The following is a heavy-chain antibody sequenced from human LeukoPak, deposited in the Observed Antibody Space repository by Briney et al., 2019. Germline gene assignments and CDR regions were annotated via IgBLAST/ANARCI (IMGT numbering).Heavy chain of an antibody. CDR1: GGSTTSGSYY. J-gene: IGHJ5*02. D-gene: IGHD2-15*01. Sequence: PSETLSLTCTVSGGSTTSGSYYWGWIRQPPGKGLEWIGSIYYSGSTYYNPSLKSRVTISVDTSKKLFSLRLSSVTAADTAVYYCARVSCSGGACPFGSWFDPWGQGTLVTVSS. CDR2: IYYSGST. V-gene: IGHV4-39*02. CDR3: ARVSCSGGACPFGSWFDP.